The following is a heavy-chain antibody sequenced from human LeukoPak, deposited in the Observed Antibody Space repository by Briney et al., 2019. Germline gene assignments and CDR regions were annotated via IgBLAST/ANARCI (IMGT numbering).Heavy chain of an antibody. CDR3: ARVSSSWSGGLDY. V-gene: IGHV1-8*03. J-gene: IGHJ4*02. Sequence: GASVNVSCKASGYTFTSYDINWVRQATGQGLEWMGWMNPNSGNTGYAQKFQGRVTITRNTSISTAYMELSSLRSEDTAVYYCARVSSSWSGGLDYWGQGTLVTVSS. CDR1: GYTFTSYD. CDR2: MNPNSGNT. D-gene: IGHD6-13*01.